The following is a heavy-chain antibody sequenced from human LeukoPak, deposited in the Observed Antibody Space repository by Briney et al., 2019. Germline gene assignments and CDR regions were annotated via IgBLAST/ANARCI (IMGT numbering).Heavy chain of an antibody. J-gene: IGHJ4*02. CDR3: ARDRDIVVVVAAFDY. CDR1: GYIFTSYY. Sequence: ASVKVSCKASGYIFTSYYMHWVRQAPGQGLEWMGWINPNSGGTNYAQKFQGRVTMTRDTSISTAYMELSRLRSDDTAVYYRARDRDIVVVVAAFDYWGQGTLDSVPS. CDR2: INPNSGGT. V-gene: IGHV1-2*02. D-gene: IGHD2-15*01.